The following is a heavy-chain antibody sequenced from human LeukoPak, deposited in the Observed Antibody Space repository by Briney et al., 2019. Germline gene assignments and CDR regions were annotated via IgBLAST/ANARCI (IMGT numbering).Heavy chain of an antibody. CDR2: ISGSGGST. Sequence: GGSLRLSCAASGFTFSSYAMSWVRQAPGKGLEWVSAISGSGGSTYYADSVKGRFTISRDNSKNTLYLQMNSLRAEDTAVYYCAKDISRNIVLMVYGGGFDYWGQGTLVTVSS. J-gene: IGHJ4*02. V-gene: IGHV3-23*01. CDR3: AKDISRNIVLMVYGGGFDY. D-gene: IGHD2-8*01. CDR1: GFTFSSYA.